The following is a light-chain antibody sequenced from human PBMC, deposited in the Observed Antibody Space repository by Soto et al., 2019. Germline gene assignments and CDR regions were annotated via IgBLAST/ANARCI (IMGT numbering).Light chain of an antibody. CDR3: SSYTRRSTNV. V-gene: IGLV2-14*01. CDR2: DVS. J-gene: IGLJ1*01. CDR1: SSDVGGYNY. Sequence: QSALTQPASVSGSPGQSITISCTGTSSDVGGYNYVSWYQQHPGKAPKLMIYDVSNRPSGVSNRFSGSKSGNTASLTISWLQDEDVADYYCSSYTRRSTNVFGTENKVTVL.